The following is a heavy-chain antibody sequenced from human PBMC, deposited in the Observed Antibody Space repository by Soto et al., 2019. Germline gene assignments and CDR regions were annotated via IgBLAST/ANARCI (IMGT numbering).Heavy chain of an antibody. J-gene: IGHJ5*02. Sequence: HLQLQESGPGLVKPSETLSLTCAVSGGSITSSGFWWGWIRQPPGKGLEWIATIYDTGSTFYNPSLRSRVTIYADTSKNQFALKLNSVTAADTAVYYCAKRAYGDPFDPWGQGTLVTVSS. CDR1: GGSITSSGFW. CDR2: IYDTGST. V-gene: IGHV4-39*01. CDR3: AKRAYGDPFDP. D-gene: IGHD4-17*01.